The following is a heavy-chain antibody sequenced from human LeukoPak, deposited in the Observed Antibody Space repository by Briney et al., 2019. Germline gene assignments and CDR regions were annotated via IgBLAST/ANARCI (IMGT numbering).Heavy chain of an antibody. Sequence: GASVKVSCKASGYTFTGYYMHWVRQAPGQGLEWMGWINPNSGGTNYAQKFQGRVTMTRDTSISTAYMELSRLRSDDTAVYYCARDPGGRTVTARYYYYYMDVWGKGTTVTVSS. CDR3: ARDPGGRTVTARYYYYYMDV. D-gene: IGHD4-17*01. V-gene: IGHV1-2*02. CDR2: INPNSGGT. J-gene: IGHJ6*03. CDR1: GYTFTGYY.